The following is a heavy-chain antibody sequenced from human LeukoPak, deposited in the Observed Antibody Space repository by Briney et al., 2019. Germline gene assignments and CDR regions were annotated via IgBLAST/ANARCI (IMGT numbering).Heavy chain of an antibody. CDR3: ARRAYSDHFFDY. CDR1: GFTFSDYY. D-gene: IGHD4-17*01. V-gene: IGHV3-11*01. Sequence: PGGSLRLSCAASGFTFSDYYMSWIRRAPGKGLEWVSDLSGSGDSKFYLDSVKGRFTISRDNAKKSLYLQLSSLRAEDTAVYYCARRAYSDHFFDYWGQGTLVTVSP. CDR2: LSGSGDSK. J-gene: IGHJ4*02.